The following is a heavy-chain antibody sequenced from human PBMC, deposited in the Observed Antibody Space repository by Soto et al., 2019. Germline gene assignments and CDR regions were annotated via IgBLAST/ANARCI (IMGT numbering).Heavy chain of an antibody. Sequence: GASVKVSCKASGGTFSSYAISWVRQAPGQGLEWMGGIIPIFGTANYAQKFQGRVTITADESTSTAYMELSSLRSEDTAVYYCARGDSSSWPENWFDPWGQGTLVTVSS. CDR1: GGTFSSYA. J-gene: IGHJ5*02. CDR3: ARGDSSSWPENWFDP. D-gene: IGHD6-13*01. CDR2: IIPIFGTA. V-gene: IGHV1-69*13.